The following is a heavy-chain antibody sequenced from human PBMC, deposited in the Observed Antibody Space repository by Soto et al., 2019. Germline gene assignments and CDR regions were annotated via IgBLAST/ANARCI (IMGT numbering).Heavy chain of an antibody. CDR3: TRDGGYSGSY. CDR1: GYTFTSYG. CDR2: ISAYNGKT. Sequence: QVQLVQSGAEVKKPGASVKVSCKASGYTFTSYGISWVRQAPGQGLEWMGWISAYNGKTNYAQKLQGRYNMPKDTSTNTAYIELRSLRSDDTAGYYATRDGGYSGSYWGEGTLVTVSS. D-gene: IGHD1-26*01. V-gene: IGHV1-18*01. J-gene: IGHJ4*02.